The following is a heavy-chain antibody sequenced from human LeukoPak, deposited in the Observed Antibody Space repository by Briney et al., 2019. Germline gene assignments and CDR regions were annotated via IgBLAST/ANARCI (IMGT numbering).Heavy chain of an antibody. J-gene: IGHJ4*02. Sequence: ASVKVSCKASGYIFTSYYIHWVRQAPGQGLEWMGIINPSGGSTSYVQKFQGRVTMTMDTSTSTVYMELSRLRSEDTAVYYCARSDSSGYHTIDYWGQGTLVTVSS. CDR2: INPSGGST. CDR3: ARSDSSGYHTIDY. V-gene: IGHV1-46*01. CDR1: GYIFTSYY. D-gene: IGHD3-22*01.